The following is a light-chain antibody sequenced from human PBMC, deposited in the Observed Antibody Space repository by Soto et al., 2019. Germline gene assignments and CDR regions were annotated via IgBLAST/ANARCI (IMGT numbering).Light chain of an antibody. CDR1: QTVCSSV. CDR2: AAS. J-gene: IGKJ2*01. Sequence: VLMQSPGTLSLSRGDVATLSCRARQTVCSSVLGWYQQKPGHAPRLIMYAASNRATGIPDRFTGKGSGPDFTLTISRLDPEDFAVYYCHHYGGSQYTFGQGTKLEI. CDR3: HHYGGSQYT. V-gene: IGKV3-20*01.